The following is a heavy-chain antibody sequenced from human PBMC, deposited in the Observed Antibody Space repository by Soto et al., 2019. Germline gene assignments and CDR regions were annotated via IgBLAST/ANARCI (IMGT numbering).Heavy chain of an antibody. Sequence: QVQLVESGGGLVKTSGSLRIACAASGFTFSDYYMSWVRQAPGKGLEWVSYISSSGNTIYYADSVKGRFTISRDNAKNSVYLQMNCLIAEDTALYFCAKMSSENYYDPVFSWGQGTLVTVSS. V-gene: IGHV3-11*01. CDR2: ISSSGNTI. CDR1: GFTFSDYY. J-gene: IGHJ4*02. D-gene: IGHD3-22*01. CDR3: AKMSSENYYDPVFS.